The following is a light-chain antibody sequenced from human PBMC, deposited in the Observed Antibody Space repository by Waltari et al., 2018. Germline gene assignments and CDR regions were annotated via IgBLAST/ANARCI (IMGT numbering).Light chain of an antibody. CDR3: QQLNSYPTWT. Sequence: DIQLTQSPSFLSASVGDRVTSNCRASQGISSYLAWYQPKPGKAPKLLIYDASTLQSGVPSRFSGSGSGTEFTLTISSLPPEDFATYYCQQLNSYPTWTFGQGTKVEIK. CDR1: QGISSY. CDR2: DAS. V-gene: IGKV1-9*01. J-gene: IGKJ1*01.